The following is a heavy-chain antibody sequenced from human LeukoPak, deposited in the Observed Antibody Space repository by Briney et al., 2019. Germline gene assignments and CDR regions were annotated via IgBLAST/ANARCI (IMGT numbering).Heavy chain of an antibody. CDR2: IYTSGST. Sequence: SETLSLTCTVSGGSISSYYWSWIRQPAGKGLEWIGRIYTSGSTNYNPSLKSRVTMSVDTSKNQFSLELSSVTAADTAVYYCARDTGSKYYYDSSGKGTDAFDIWGQGTMVTVSS. CDR3: ARDTGSKYYYDSSGKGTDAFDI. J-gene: IGHJ3*02. V-gene: IGHV4-4*07. D-gene: IGHD3-22*01. CDR1: GGSISSYY.